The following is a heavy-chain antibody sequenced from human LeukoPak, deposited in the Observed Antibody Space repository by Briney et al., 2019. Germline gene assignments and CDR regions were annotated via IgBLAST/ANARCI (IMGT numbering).Heavy chain of an antibody. J-gene: IGHJ6*03. CDR3: ASFPPHYCSSTSCQRVSYYYYYYMDV. V-gene: IGHV4-39*01. D-gene: IGHD2-2*01. Sequence: PSETLSLTCSVSGGSIISSNYYWGWIRQPPGKGLEWIGSIYQSGSGSSYYNPSLKSRVTISGDTSKNQFFLRLSSVTAADTAVYYCASFPPHYCSSTSCQRVSYYYYYYMDVWGKGTTVTVSS. CDR1: GGSIISSNYY. CDR2: IYQSGSGSS.